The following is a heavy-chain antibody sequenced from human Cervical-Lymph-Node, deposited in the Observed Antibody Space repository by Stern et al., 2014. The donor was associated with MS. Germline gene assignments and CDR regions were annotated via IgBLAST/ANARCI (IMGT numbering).Heavy chain of an antibody. Sequence: QLQLQESGSGLVKPSQTLSLTCTVSGDSISSSAYSWTWIRQPPGKGLQLIGYITHAGSSFHNPSLRSRLTMSVDRSKNQFSLRLTSVSAADTAVYYCARRVGATGWFDPWGQEPWSPSPQ. CDR2: ITHAGSS. CDR1: GDSISSSAYS. CDR3: ARRVGATGWFDP. V-gene: IGHV4-30-2*01. J-gene: IGHJ5*02. D-gene: IGHD1-26*01.